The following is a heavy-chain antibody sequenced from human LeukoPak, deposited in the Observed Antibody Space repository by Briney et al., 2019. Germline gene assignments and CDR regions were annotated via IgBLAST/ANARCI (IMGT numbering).Heavy chain of an antibody. CDR1: GFTFNNYA. V-gene: IGHV3-30*09. Sequence: PGGSLRLSCAASGFTFNNYAMHWVRQAPGKGLEWVAVISYDGSNKYYAGSVKGRFAISRDNSKNTLYLQMNSLRAEDTAVYYCARPKQWSIDYWGQGTLVTVSS. CDR2: ISYDGSNK. CDR3: ARPKQWSIDY. D-gene: IGHD6-19*01. J-gene: IGHJ4*02.